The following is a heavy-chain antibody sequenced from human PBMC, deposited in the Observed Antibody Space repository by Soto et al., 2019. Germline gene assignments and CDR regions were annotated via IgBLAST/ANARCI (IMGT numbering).Heavy chain of an antibody. CDR2: ISSSSSTI. J-gene: IGHJ4*02. D-gene: IGHD6-13*01. CDR1: GFTFSSYS. V-gene: IGHV3-21*01. CDR3: ARELAAAGSFDY. Sequence: EVQLVESGGGLVKPGGSLRLSCAASGFTFSSYSMNWVRQAPGKGLEWVSSISSSSSTIYYADSVKGRFTISRDNAKNSLYLQMNSLRAEDTAVYYCARELAAAGSFDYWGQGTLVTVSS.